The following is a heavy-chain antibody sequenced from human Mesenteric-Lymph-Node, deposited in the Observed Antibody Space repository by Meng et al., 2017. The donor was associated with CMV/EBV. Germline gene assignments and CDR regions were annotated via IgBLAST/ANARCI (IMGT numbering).Heavy chain of an antibody. D-gene: IGHD3-22*01. J-gene: IGHJ4*02. CDR3: ARDRDYYDSSAYYFTFDY. Sequence: GVLKISCAASGFTFSSNWMSWVRQAPGKGLEWVANIKQDASEKYYADSVKGRFTISRDNAKNSLYLQMNSLRAEDTAVYYCARDRDYYDSSAYYFTFDYWGQGTLVTVSS. CDR1: GFTFSSNW. V-gene: IGHV3-7*01. CDR2: IKQDASEK.